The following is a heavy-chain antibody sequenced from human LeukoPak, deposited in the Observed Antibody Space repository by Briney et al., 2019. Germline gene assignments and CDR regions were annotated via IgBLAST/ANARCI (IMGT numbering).Heavy chain of an antibody. CDR3: APGLARSHSFGY. J-gene: IGHJ4*02. D-gene: IGHD3-22*01. CDR1: GYTFTGYY. CDR2: INPNSGGT. V-gene: IGHV1-2*06. Sequence: ASVKVSCKASGYTFTGYYMHWVRQAPGQGLEWMGRINPNSGGTNYAQKFQGRVTMTRDTSISTAYMELSRLRSDDTAVYYCAPGLARSHSFGYWGQRTLVTVSS.